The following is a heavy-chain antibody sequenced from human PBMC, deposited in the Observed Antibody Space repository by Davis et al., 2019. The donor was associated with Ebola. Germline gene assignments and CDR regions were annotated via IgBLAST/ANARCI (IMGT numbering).Heavy chain of an antibody. CDR3: ARGVAVGGFYSEY. Sequence: GESLKISCAASGITVSDNYMSWVRQAPGKGLEWVANIYRDGSEKYYVDSVKGRFTISRDNTKNSLYLQMNSLRAEDTAVYFCARGVAVGGFYSEYWGQGTLVTVSS. J-gene: IGHJ4*02. CDR1: GITVSDNY. V-gene: IGHV3-7*03. D-gene: IGHD6-19*01. CDR2: IYRDGSEK.